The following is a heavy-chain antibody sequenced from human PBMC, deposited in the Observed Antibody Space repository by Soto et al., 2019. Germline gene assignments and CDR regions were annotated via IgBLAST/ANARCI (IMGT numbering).Heavy chain of an antibody. CDR2: ISYDGNNK. CDR1: GFTFSSYG. Sequence: GGSLRLSCAASGFTFSSYGMHWVRQAPGKGLEWVAVISYDGNNKYYADSVKGRFTISRDNCKNTLYLQMNSLRAEDTAVYYCAKTDRKLPLWFTIGDVWGQGTTVTVSS. V-gene: IGHV3-30*18. CDR3: AKTDRKLPLWFTIGDV. J-gene: IGHJ6*02. D-gene: IGHD3-10*01.